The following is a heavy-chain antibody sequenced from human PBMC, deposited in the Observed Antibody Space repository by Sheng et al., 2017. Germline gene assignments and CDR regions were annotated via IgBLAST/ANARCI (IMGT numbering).Heavy chain of an antibody. J-gene: IGHJ6*03. V-gene: IGHV1-69*05. D-gene: IGHD4-4*01. CDR2: IIPIFGTA. CDR3: ARVSYSNQWLDYYYYYMDV. Sequence: QVQLVQSGAEVKKPGSSVKVSCKASGGTFSSYAISWVRQAPGQGLEWMGGIIPIFGTANYAQKFQGRVTITTDESTSTAYMELSSLRSEDTAVYYCARVSYSNQWLDYYYYYMDVWGKGTTVTVSS. CDR1: GGTFSSYA.